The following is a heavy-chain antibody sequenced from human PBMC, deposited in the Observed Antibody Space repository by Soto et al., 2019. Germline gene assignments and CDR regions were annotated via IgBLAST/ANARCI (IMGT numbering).Heavy chain of an antibody. CDR3: TKDGSGHPYYSDN. D-gene: IGHD3-3*01. V-gene: IGHV4-4*03. CDR2: IYHSGRT. J-gene: IGHJ4*02. Sequence: PGSLYLACAVSGCSISSNDWWSWVRQAPGKGLEWIGEIYHSGRTSYNPSLRSRVTMSVDKSKNQFSLIVTSVTAADTAVYYCTKDGSGHPYYSDNWGPGTLVNVSS. CDR1: GCSISSNDW.